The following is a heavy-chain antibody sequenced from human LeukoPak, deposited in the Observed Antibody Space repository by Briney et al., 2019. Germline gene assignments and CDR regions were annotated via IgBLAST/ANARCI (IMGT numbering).Heavy chain of an antibody. CDR1: GFTFISYG. CDR3: AKQNYGDYFSAFDY. Sequence: QPGGSLRLSCAASGFTFISYGIHWVRQAPGKGLEWVAFIRYDGSDKYYADSVKGRFTISKDNSKNTLYLQMNSLRPEDTAVYYCAKQNYGDYFSAFDYWGQGTLVTVSS. J-gene: IGHJ4*02. D-gene: IGHD4-17*01. V-gene: IGHV3-30*02. CDR2: IRYDGSDK.